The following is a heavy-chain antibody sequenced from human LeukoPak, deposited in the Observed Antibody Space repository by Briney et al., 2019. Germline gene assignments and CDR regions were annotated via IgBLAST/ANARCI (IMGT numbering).Heavy chain of an antibody. J-gene: IGHJ4*02. D-gene: IGHD2-2*01. V-gene: IGHV4-4*07. Sequence: SETLSLTCTVSGGSINYYYWSWIRQPAGKGLEWIGRIYTSGSTNYNPSLKSRVTMSIDTSKNQFSLNLSSVTAADTAVYYCARHSRYCSTATCLGDFDYWGQGTLVTVSS. CDR1: GGSINYYY. CDR2: IYTSGST. CDR3: ARHSRYCSTATCLGDFDY.